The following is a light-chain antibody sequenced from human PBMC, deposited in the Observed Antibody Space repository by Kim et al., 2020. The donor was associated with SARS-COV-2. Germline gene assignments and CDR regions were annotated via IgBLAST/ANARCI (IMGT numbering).Light chain of an antibody. Sequence: EIMMTQSPATLSVSPGERATLSCRASQSVRNNLAWYQQTPGQAPRLLIYGASTRATGIPARFSGSGSGTEFTLIISSLQSEDFAVYYCQQYNNWPPFTFGQGTKLEI. CDR1: QSVRNN. J-gene: IGKJ2*01. CDR3: QQYNNWPPFT. CDR2: GAS. V-gene: IGKV3-15*01.